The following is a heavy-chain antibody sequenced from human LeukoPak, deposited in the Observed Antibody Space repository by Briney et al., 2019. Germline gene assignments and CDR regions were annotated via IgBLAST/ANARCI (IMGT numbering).Heavy chain of an antibody. Sequence: PGGSLRLSCAASGFTFDDYAMHWVRQAPGKGLEWVSLISGDGGSTYYADSVKGRFTISRDNSKNTLYLQMDSLRAEDTAVYYCAKVGIRISLIVVVFTTADDWYFDLWGRGTLVTVST. J-gene: IGHJ2*01. D-gene: IGHD3-22*01. CDR1: GFTFDDYA. CDR3: AKVGIRISLIVVVFTTADDWYFDL. CDR2: ISGDGGST. V-gene: IGHV3-43*02.